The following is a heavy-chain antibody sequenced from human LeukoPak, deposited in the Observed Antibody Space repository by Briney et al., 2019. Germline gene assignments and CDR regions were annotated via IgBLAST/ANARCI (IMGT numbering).Heavy chain of an antibody. CDR3: AREGIGGGLLKGYCSGGSCYGY. Sequence: GASVKVSCKASGYTFSGYYIHWVRQAPGQGLEWMGWIIPNSGATNYAQNFQGRVTMTRDTSISTAYMELSRLRSDDTAVYYCAREGIGGGLLKGYCSGGSCYGYWGQGTPVTVSS. J-gene: IGHJ4*02. V-gene: IGHV1-2*02. CDR1: GYTFSGYY. CDR2: IIPNSGAT. D-gene: IGHD2-15*01.